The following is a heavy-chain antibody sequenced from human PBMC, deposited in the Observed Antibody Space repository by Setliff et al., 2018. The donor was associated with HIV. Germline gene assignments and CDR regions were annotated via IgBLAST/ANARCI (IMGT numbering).Heavy chain of an antibody. CDR2: INCASGRT. J-gene: IGHJ3*02. CDR1: GYIFSTHY. Sequence: ASVKVSCKASGYIFSTHYIHWVRQAPGQGLEWMGIINCASGRTVYTEKIKGRLAMARDMSRTTVYMELTSLRTEDTAVYYCARGGYSGEFLDAFDIWGQGALVTVSS. D-gene: IGHD5-12*01. CDR3: ARGGYSGEFLDAFDI. V-gene: IGHV1-46*01.